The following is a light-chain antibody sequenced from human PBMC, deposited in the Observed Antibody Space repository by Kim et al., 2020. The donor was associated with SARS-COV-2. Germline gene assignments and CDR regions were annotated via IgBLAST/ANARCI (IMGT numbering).Light chain of an antibody. CDR2: RNSDGSH. Sequence: VKTTSTLSRRHSSYATAWHQQQQGKGPRYLMKRNSDGSHSEGDGIPDRFSGSNSGAERYLTTSSLQSEDEADYYCQTWGTGIHEVFGGGTQLAVL. CDR1: RRHSSYA. V-gene: IGLV4-69*01. CDR3: QTWGTGIHEV. J-gene: IGLJ2*01.